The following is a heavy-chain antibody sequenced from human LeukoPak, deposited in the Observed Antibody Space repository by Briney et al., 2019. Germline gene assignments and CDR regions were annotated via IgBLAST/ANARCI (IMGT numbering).Heavy chain of an antibody. CDR2: ISGSGGST. CDR3: AKGTGMGCSDSSGYAFDI. D-gene: IGHD3-22*01. CDR1: GFTFSSYA. Sequence: GGSLRLSCAASGFTFSSYAMSWVRQAPGKGLEWVSGISGSGGSTYLADSVKGRFTISRDNSKNTLYLQMNSLSAEDTAVYYCAKGTGMGCSDSSGYAFDIWGQGTMVTVSS. J-gene: IGHJ3*02. V-gene: IGHV3-23*01.